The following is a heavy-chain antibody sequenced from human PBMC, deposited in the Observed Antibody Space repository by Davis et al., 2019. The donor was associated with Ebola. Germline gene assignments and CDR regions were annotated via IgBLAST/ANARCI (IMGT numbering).Heavy chain of an antibody. D-gene: IGHD6-19*01. CDR2: ISAYNGNT. CDR3: ARGIAVAGVALDYYYYYGMDV. V-gene: IGHV1-18*01. CDR1: GYTFTSYA. Sequence: ASVKVSCKASGYTFTSYAMHWVRQAPGQRLEWMGWISAYNGNTNYAQKLQGRVTMTTDTSTSTAYMELRSLRSDDTAVYYCARGIAVAGVALDYYYYYGMDVWGKGTTVTVSS. J-gene: IGHJ6*04.